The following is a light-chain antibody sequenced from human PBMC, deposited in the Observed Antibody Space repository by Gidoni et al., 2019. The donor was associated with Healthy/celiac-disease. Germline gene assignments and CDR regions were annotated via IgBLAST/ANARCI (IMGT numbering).Light chain of an antibody. V-gene: IGLV1-47*01. CDR2: RNN. Sequence: SVLTQPPSSSGTPGPRVTISCSGSSSNIGRNYVYWYQQLPGTAPKLLIYRNNQRPSGVPDRFSGSKSGTSASLAISGLRSEDEADYYCAAWDDSLSGVVFGGGTKLTVL. J-gene: IGLJ2*01. CDR1: SSNIGRNY. CDR3: AAWDDSLSGVV.